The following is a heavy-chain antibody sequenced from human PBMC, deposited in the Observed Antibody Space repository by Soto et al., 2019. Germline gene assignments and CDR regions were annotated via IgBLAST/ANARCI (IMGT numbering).Heavy chain of an antibody. CDR1: GFTFSSYE. CDR3: ARESYYDSRLR. V-gene: IGHV3-48*03. J-gene: IGHJ4*02. CDR2: ISSSGSTI. Sequence: GGSLRLSCAASGFTFSSYEMNWVRQAPGKGLEWVSYISSSGSTIYYADSVNGRFTISRDNVKNSLYLKMNSLRADYTAVYYCARESYYDSRLRWGQGTLVTVSS. D-gene: IGHD3-22*01.